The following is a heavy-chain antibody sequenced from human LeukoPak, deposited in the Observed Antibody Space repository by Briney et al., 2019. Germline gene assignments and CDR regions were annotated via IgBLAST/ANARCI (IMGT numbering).Heavy chain of an antibody. D-gene: IGHD6-13*01. V-gene: IGHV1-46*01. J-gene: IGHJ5*02. CDR2: INPSGGST. CDR3: ARDWFIAAAGTGWFDP. CDR1: GGTFSSYA. Sequence: ASVKVSCTASGGTFSSYAISWVRQAPGQGLEWMGIINPSGGSTSYAQKFQGRVTMTRDTSTSTVYMKLSSLRSEDTAVYYCARDWFIAAAGTGWFDPWGQGTLVTVSS.